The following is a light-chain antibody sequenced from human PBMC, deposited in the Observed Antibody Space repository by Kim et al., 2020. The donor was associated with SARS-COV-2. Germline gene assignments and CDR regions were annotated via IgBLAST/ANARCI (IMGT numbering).Light chain of an antibody. J-gene: IGLJ3*02. Sequence: SYELTQPPSVSVSPGQTASITCSGDKLGDKYACWYQQKPGQSPVLVIYQDSKRPSGIPERFSGSNSGNTATLTISGTQAMDEADYYCQAWDSSTEVFGRGTQLTVL. CDR3: QAWDSSTEV. CDR2: QDS. CDR1: KLGDKY. V-gene: IGLV3-1*01.